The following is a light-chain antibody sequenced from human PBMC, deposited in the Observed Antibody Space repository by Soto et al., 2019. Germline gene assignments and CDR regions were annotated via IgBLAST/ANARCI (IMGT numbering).Light chain of an antibody. V-gene: IGKV3-20*01. CDR2: AAS. J-gene: IGKJ1*01. CDR1: QSVSNSY. Sequence: EIVLTQSPGTLSLSPGERATLSCRARQSVSNSYLAWYQQTPGQAPRLLIYAASSRATGIPDRFSGSGSGTDFTLTISRLEPEDFAVYYCQQYGSSPRTFGQGTKVEIK. CDR3: QQYGSSPRT.